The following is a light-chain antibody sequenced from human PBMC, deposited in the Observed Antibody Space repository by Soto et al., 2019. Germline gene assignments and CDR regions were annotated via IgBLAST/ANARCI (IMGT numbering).Light chain of an antibody. Sequence: QSVLTQPASVSGSPGQSITSSRVGTSGDIGDYNYVSWYQQHPGKVPKVIIYDVSNRPSGVSYRFSGTKSGNTASLTVSGLQAEDEADYYCCSYTRSGTLIFGTGTKVTVL. CDR3: CSYTRSGTLI. V-gene: IGLV2-14*01. J-gene: IGLJ1*01. CDR2: DVS. CDR1: SGDIGDYNY.